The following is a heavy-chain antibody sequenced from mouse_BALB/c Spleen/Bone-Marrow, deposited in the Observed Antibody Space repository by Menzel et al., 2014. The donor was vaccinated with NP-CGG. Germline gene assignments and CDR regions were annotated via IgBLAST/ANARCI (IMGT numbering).Heavy chain of an antibody. V-gene: IGHV7-1*02. CDR3: ARDVGYGNYFVY. Sequence: EVQLQESGGGLVQPGDSLRLSCATSGFTFSDFYMEWVRQPPGKRLEWIAASRNKAKYYTTEYSASVKGRFIVSRDTPQSVLYLQMNALRAEDTAIYYCARDVGYGNYFVYWGRGTLVTVSA. CDR1: GFTFSDFY. D-gene: IGHD2-10*02. J-gene: IGHJ3*01. CDR2: SRNKAKYYTT.